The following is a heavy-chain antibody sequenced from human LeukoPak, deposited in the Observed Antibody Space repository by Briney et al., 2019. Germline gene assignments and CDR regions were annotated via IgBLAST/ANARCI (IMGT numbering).Heavy chain of an antibody. Sequence: GESLKISCKGSGYSFTSYWIGWVRQMPGKGLEWMGIIYPGDSDTRYSPSFQGQVTISADKSISTAYLQWSSLKASDTAMYYSARHGQINANYYDSSGYYVPIDYWGQGTLVTVSS. V-gene: IGHV5-51*01. J-gene: IGHJ4*02. CDR2: IYPGDSDT. D-gene: IGHD3-22*01. CDR1: GYSFTSYW. CDR3: ARHGQINANYYDSSGYYVPIDY.